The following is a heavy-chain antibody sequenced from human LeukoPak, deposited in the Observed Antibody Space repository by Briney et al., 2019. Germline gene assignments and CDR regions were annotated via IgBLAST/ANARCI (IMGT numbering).Heavy chain of an antibody. J-gene: IGHJ5*02. Sequence: ASVKVSCKASGYTFTAYYIEWVRQAPGQGLEWMGWANPTSGGTNYAQKFQGRVTMTRDTSISTASMELSRLTSDDTAVYYCTRGYQHGFDPWGQGTLVTVSS. D-gene: IGHD2-2*01. CDR2: ANPTSGGT. CDR3: TRGYQHGFDP. CDR1: GYTFTAYY. V-gene: IGHV1-2*02.